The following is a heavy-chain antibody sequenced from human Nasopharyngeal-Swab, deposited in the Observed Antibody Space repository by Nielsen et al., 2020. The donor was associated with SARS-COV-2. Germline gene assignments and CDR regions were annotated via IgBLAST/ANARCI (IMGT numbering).Heavy chain of an antibody. CDR2: IYYSGST. CDR3: ARHANYDYVWGSYRPHDAFDI. V-gene: IGHV4-39*01. J-gene: IGHJ3*02. Sequence: SETLSLTCTVSGGSISSSSYYWGWIRQPPGKGLEWIGSIYYSGSTNHNPSLKSRVTISVDTSKNQFSLKLSSVTAADTAVYYCARHANYDYVWGSYRPHDAFDIWGQGTMVTVSS. CDR1: GGSISSSSYY. D-gene: IGHD3-16*02.